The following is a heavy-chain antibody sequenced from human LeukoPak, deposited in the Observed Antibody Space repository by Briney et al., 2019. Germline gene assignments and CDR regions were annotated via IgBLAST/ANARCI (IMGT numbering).Heavy chain of an antibody. D-gene: IGHD4-17*01. Sequence: SETLSLTCTVSDGSITNYDWSWVRQPPGKGLEFIGHVHYSGTTNYNPSLRSRVTISIDTSRQHFFLKLKSVTAADTAVYYCARGYGDFRVEGRYFHSWGQGTLVTVSS. CDR3: ARGYGDFRVEGRYFHS. CDR1: DGSITNYD. J-gene: IGHJ4*02. V-gene: IGHV4-59*01. CDR2: VHYSGTT.